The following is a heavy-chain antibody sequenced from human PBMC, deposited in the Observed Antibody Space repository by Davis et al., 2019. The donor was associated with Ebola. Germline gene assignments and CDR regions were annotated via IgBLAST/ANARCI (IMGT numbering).Heavy chain of an antibody. J-gene: IGHJ5*02. D-gene: IGHD2-2*02. V-gene: IGHV1-69*13. CDR2: IIPIFGNA. Sequence: SSVTVSCQASGGTFSSYAISWVRQAPGQGLEWMGGIIPIFGNANYAQKFQGRVTITADDSTSTAYMELSSLRSEDTAVYYCARIDVVVPAAIRGAPLDPWGQGTLVTVSS. CDR1: GGTFSSYA. CDR3: ARIDVVVPAAIRGAPLDP.